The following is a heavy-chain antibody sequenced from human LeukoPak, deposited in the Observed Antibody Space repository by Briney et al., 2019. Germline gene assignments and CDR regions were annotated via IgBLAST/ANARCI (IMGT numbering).Heavy chain of an antibody. V-gene: IGHV4-34*01. CDR2: INHSGST. D-gene: IGHD3-16*01. Sequence: SETLSLTCAVYGGSFSGYYWSWIRQPPGKGLEWIGEINHSGSTNYNPSLKSRVTISVDTSKNQFSLKLSSVTAADTAVYYCARDPAVGGFDYWGKGTLVTVSS. CDR3: ARDPAVGGFDY. J-gene: IGHJ4*02. CDR1: GGSFSGYY.